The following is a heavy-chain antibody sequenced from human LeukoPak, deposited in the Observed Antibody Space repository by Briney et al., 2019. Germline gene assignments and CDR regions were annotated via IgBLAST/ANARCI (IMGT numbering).Heavy chain of an antibody. Sequence: ASVKVSCKASGYTFTDYYMHWVRQAPGQGLEWIGWINPNSGDTDYAQKFQGRVTLTRDTSISTAYLDLNSLRSDDTAVYFCARVDIVATIHPPDYWGQGTLVTVSS. CDR1: GYTFTDYY. V-gene: IGHV1-2*02. CDR2: INPNSGDT. CDR3: ARVDIVATIHPPDY. J-gene: IGHJ4*02. D-gene: IGHD5-12*01.